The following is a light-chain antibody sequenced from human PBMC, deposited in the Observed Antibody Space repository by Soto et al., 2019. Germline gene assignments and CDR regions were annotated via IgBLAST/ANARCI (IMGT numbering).Light chain of an antibody. CDR3: QQYAVSPWT. V-gene: IGKV3-20*01. J-gene: IGKJ1*01. Sequence: EIVLTQSPGTLSLSPGERATLSCRASQSVSSNYLAWYQQKPGQAPRLLIYGASNRATGIPDRFSGRESGTDFTLTISRLEPEDFAVYFCQQYAVSPWTFGQGTKVEIK. CDR2: GAS. CDR1: QSVSSNY.